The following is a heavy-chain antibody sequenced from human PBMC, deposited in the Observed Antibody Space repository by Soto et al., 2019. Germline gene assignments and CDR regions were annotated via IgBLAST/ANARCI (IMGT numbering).Heavy chain of an antibody. CDR1: GYTFTSYG. J-gene: IGHJ4*02. D-gene: IGHD3-22*01. V-gene: IGHV1-18*01. CDR2: ISAYNGNT. CDR3: AILNHSYDDSSEYYDY. Sequence: ASVKVSCKASGYTFTSYGISWVRQAPGQGLEWMGWISAYNGNTNYAQKLQGRVTMTTDTSTSTAYMELRSLRSDDTAVYYCAILNHSYDDSSEYYDYWSQGTLVTVSS.